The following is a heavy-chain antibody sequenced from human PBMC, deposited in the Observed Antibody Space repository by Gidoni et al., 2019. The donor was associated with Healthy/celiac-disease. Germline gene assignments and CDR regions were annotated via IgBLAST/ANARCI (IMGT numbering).Heavy chain of an antibody. CDR2: IYYSGST. CDR3: AREGGDSSGYFDY. J-gene: IGHJ4*02. V-gene: IGHV4-59*01. CDR1: GGSISSYY. Sequence: QVQLQESGPGLVKPSETLSLTCTVSGGSISSYYWSWIRQPPGKGLEWIGYIYYSGSTNYNPSLKSRVTISVDTSKNQFSLKLSSVTAADTAVYYCAREGGDSSGYFDYWGQGTLVTVSS. D-gene: IGHD3-22*01.